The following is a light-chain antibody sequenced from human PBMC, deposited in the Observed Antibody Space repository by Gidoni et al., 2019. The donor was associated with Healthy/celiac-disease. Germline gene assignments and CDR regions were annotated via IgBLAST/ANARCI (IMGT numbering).Light chain of an antibody. Sequence: SYELTQPPSVSVSPGQTASITCSGDKLGDKYACWYQQKPGQSPVLVIYQDSKRPSGLPARFSGSNSGNTATLTISGTQAMDEADYYCQAWDSSTGVFGGGTKLTVL. J-gene: IGLJ2*01. V-gene: IGLV3-1*01. CDR3: QAWDSSTGV. CDR1: KLGDKY. CDR2: QDS.